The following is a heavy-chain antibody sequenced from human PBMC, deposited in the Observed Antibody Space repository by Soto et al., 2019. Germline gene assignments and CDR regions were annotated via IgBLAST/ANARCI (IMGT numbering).Heavy chain of an antibody. D-gene: IGHD3-10*01. CDR3: ARDRSSSYSYAMDL. CDR1: DFAFRLHG. J-gene: IGHJ6*02. CDR2: IWHDGTRK. V-gene: IGHV3-33*01. Sequence: QVHLVESGGGVVQPGGSLTLSCSVSDFAFRLHGIHWVRHTPGKGLGWVAMIWHDGTRKYFRASVRGRFTISRDSAKNKVYLQMNKLRGDESALYFCARDRSSSYSYAMDLWGQGTTVTVSS.